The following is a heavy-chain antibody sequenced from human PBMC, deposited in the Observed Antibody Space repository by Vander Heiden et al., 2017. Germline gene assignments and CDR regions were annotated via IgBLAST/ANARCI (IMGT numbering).Heavy chain of an antibody. CDR1: GFPVSSYA. CDR3: AKVGYSSSSSGFDY. CDR2: ISGSGGST. J-gene: IGHJ4*02. V-gene: IGHV3-23*01. Sequence: EVQLLESGGGLVQPGGSLRLSCAASGFPVSSYAMSWVRQAPGKGLEWVSAISGSGGSTYYADSVKGRFTISRDNSKNTLYLQMNSLRAEDTAVYYCAKVGYSSSSSGFDYWGQGTLVTVSS. D-gene: IGHD6-6*01.